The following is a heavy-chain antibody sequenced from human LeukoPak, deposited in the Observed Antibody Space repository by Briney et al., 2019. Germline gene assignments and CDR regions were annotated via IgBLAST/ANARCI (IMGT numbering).Heavy chain of an antibody. J-gene: IGHJ4*02. CDR3: TKGGPYSTSPDFDY. V-gene: IGHV3-23*01. Sequence: PGGSLRLSCAASGFTFSNYWMSWVRQAPGKGLEWVSSISGRAGSTYYADSVKGRFTISRDNSNNTLFLQMNSLRAEETAVYYCTKGGPYSTSPDFDYWGQGTLVTVSS. CDR2: ISGRAGST. D-gene: IGHD6-6*01. CDR1: GFTFSNYW.